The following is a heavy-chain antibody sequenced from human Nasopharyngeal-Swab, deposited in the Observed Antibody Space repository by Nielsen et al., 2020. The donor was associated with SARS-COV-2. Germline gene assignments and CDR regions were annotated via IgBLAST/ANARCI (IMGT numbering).Heavy chain of an antibody. CDR2: LSDSSSGSTI. D-gene: IGHD4-23*01. J-gene: IGHJ3*01. CDR3: AREGYGGDSDAFDV. CDR1: GFALSSFE. Sequence: GESLKISCAASGFALSSFEVDWIRLAPGKGLEWVSYLSDSSSGSTILYADSARGRFTISRDNARNSAYLQMQSLTAEDTAIYFCAREGYGGDSDAFDVWGQGTVVTVSA. V-gene: IGHV3-48*03.